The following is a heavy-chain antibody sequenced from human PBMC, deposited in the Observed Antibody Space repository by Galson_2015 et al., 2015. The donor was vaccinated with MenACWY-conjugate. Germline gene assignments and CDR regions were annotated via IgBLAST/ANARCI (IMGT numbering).Heavy chain of an antibody. CDR3: ARTAGSGPP. CDR1: GFTFSSFS. J-gene: IGHJ5*02. CDR2: ISATSATI. V-gene: IGHV3-21*01. D-gene: IGHD6-13*01. Sequence: SLRLSCAASGFTFSSFSMTWVRQAPGKGLEWVSSISATSATIYYADSVKGRFTISRDNAKNSLYLQMNSLRAEDTAVYYCARTAGSGPPWGRGTLVTVSS.